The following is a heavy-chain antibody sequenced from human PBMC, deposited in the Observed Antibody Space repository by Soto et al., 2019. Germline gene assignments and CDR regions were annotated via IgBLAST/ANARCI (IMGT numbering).Heavy chain of an antibody. J-gene: IGHJ3*02. CDR1: GFTFSSYA. Sequence: QVQLVESGGGVVQPGRSLRLSCAASGFTFSSYAMHWVRQAPGKGLEWVAVISYDGSNKYYADSVKGRFTISRDNSKNTLYLQMNILRAEDTAVYYCARAISLRLDLDIWGQGTMVTVSS. D-gene: IGHD6-25*01. CDR2: ISYDGSNK. CDR3: ARAISLRLDLDI. V-gene: IGHV3-30-3*01.